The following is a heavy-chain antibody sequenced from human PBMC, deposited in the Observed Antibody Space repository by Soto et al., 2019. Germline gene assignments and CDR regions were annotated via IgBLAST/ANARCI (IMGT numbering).Heavy chain of an antibody. CDR2: IYTSGST. V-gene: IGHV4-4*07. CDR3: ARETGWDDSSGYYYPFDY. J-gene: IGHJ4*02. Sequence: SGGSISSYYWSWIRQPAGKGLEWIGRIYTSGSTNYNPSLKSRVTMSVDTSKNQFSLKLSSVTAADTAVYYCARETGWDDSSGYYYPFDYWGQGTLVTVSS. CDR1: GGSISSYY. D-gene: IGHD3-22*01.